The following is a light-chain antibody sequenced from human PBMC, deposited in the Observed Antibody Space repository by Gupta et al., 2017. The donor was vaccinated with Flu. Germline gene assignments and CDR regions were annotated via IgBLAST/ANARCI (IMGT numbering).Light chain of an antibody. CDR3: SAYGGTSSLGV. J-gene: IGLJ2*01. V-gene: IGLV2-14*01. CDR1: RSDIGTYNY. CDR2: EVS. Sequence: ITISCTGSRSDIGTYNYVSCYQQHPGKAPKRILFEVSNRPAGVSHRFSGSKSVNTAYLTISGLQSDDEADYYCSAYGGTSSLGVFGGGTRLTVL.